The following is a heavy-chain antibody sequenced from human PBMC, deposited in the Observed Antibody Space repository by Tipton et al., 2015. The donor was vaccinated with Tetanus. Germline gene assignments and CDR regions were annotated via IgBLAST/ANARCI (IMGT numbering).Heavy chain of an antibody. CDR2: IYNSGST. D-gene: IGHD1-26*01. CDR3: ARDQARGARGWNYFDY. J-gene: IGHJ4*02. CDR1: GGSISSGGYY. Sequence: TLSPTCTVSGGSISSGGYYWSWIRQHPGKGLEWIGDIYNSGSTYYNPSLKSRVTISVDTSKNQFSLKLNSVTAGDTAVYFCARDQARGARGWNYFDYWGQGTQVTVSS. V-gene: IGHV4-31*03.